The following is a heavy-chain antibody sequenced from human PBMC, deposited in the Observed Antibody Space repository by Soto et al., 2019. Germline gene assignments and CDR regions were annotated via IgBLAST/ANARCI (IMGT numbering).Heavy chain of an antibody. D-gene: IGHD3-22*01. J-gene: IGHJ5*02. V-gene: IGHV1-18*01. CDR1: GYTFTSYG. CDR2: ISAYNGNT. Sequence: GASVKVSCKASGYTFTSYGISWVRQAPGQGHERMGWISAYNGNTNYAQKLQGRVTMTTDTSTSTAYMELRSLRSDDTAVYYCAIDRTPYYYDSSGYSNWFDPWGQGTLVTVSS. CDR3: AIDRTPYYYDSSGYSNWFDP.